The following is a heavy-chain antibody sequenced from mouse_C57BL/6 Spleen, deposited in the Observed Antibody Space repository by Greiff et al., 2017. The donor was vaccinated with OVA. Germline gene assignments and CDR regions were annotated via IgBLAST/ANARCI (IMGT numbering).Heavy chain of an antibody. Sequence: QVQLQQSGAELVRPGASVTLSCKASGYTFTDYEMHWVKQTPVHGLEWIGAIDPETGGTAYNQKFKGKAILTAGKSSSTAYMELRSLTSEDSAVYYCTRSKDYWGQGTTLTVSS. J-gene: IGHJ2*01. V-gene: IGHV1-15*01. CDR1: GYTFTDYE. CDR3: TRSKDY. CDR2: IDPETGGT.